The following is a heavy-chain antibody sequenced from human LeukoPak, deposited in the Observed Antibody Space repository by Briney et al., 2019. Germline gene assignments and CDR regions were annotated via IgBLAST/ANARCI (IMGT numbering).Heavy chain of an antibody. D-gene: IGHD3-3*01. J-gene: IGHJ4*02. CDR1: GYTFTSYG. Sequence: ASVKVSCKASGYTFTSYGISWVRQAPGQGLEWMGWISAYNGNTNYAQKLQGRVTMTRDTSISTAYMELSRLRSDDTAVYYCARGQEWYYFDYWGQGTLVTVSS. V-gene: IGHV1-18*01. CDR3: ARGQEWYYFDY. CDR2: ISAYNGNT.